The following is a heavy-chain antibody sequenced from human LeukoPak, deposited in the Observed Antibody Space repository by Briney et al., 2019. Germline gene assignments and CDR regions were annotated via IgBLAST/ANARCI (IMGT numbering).Heavy chain of an antibody. CDR3: AKDIGSSGLTGYFDY. CDR2: ISWNSGNI. CDR1: GFTVSSNY. V-gene: IGHV3-9*01. Sequence: PGGSLRLSCAASGFTVSSNYMSWARQAPGKGLEWVSGISWNSGNIGYADSVKGRFTISRDNAKNSLYLQMNSLKPEDTALYYCAKDIGSSGLTGYFDYWGQGTLVTVSS. J-gene: IGHJ4*02. D-gene: IGHD3-22*01.